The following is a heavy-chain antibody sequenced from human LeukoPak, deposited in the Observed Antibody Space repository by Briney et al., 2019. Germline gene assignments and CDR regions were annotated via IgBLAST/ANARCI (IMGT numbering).Heavy chain of an antibody. CDR2: IYASGNT. V-gene: IGHV4-4*07. CDR1: AGSISSYY. J-gene: IGHJ5*02. CDR3: ARVEVRYYYDSSGYNWFDP. D-gene: IGHD3-22*01. Sequence: SETLSLTCTVSAGSISSYYWSWIRQPAGKGLEWIVRIYASGNTNYNPSLKSRVTISVDKSKNQFSLKLSSVTAADTAVYYCARVEVRYYYDSSGYNWFDPWGQGTLVTVSS.